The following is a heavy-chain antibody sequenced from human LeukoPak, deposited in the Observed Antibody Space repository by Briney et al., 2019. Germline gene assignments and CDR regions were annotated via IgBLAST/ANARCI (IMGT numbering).Heavy chain of an antibody. V-gene: IGHV3-30*18. D-gene: IGHD3-22*01. CDR2: ISYDGSNK. CDR3: AKAGGYDSSGYYRDD. CDR1: GFTFSSYG. Sequence: GGSLRLSCAASGFTFSSYGMHWVRQAPAKGLEWVAVISYDGSNKYYADSVKGRFTISRDNSKNTLYLQMNSLRAEDTAVYYCAKAGGYDSSGYYRDDWGQGTLVTVSS. J-gene: IGHJ4*02.